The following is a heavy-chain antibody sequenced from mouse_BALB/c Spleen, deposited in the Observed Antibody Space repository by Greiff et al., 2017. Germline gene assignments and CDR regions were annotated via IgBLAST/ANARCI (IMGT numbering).Heavy chain of an antibody. J-gene: IGHJ2*01. Sequence: EVKLMESGGGLVKPGGSLKLSCAASGFAFSSYDMSWVRQTPEKRLEWVAYISSGGGSTYYPDTVKGRFTISRDNAKNTLYLQMSSLKSEDTAMYYCARHDYGSSEYFDYWGQGTTLTVSS. CDR1: GFAFSSYD. CDR3: ARHDYGSSEYFDY. CDR2: ISSGGGST. V-gene: IGHV5-12-1*01. D-gene: IGHD1-1*01.